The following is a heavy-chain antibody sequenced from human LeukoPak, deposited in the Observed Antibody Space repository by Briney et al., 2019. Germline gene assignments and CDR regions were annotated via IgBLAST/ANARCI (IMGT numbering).Heavy chain of an antibody. J-gene: IGHJ6*03. CDR3: ARDAVTMIEDRSYYYMDV. CDR1: GGSISSGSYY. Sequence: SETLSLTCTVSGGSISSGSYYWSWIRQPAGKGLEWIGRIYTSGSTNYNPSLKSRVTISVDTSKNQFSLKLSSVTAADTAVYYCARDAVTMIEDRSYYYMDVWGKGTTVTISS. D-gene: IGHD3-22*01. V-gene: IGHV4-61*02. CDR2: IYTSGST.